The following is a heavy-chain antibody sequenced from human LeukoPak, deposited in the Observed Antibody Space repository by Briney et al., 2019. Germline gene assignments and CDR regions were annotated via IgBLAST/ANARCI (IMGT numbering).Heavy chain of an antibody. CDR3: ARQRYCSGGSCYYFDY. CDR1: GGSFSGYY. J-gene: IGHJ4*02. V-gene: IGHV4-34*01. CDR2: INHSGST. Sequence: SETLSLTCAVHGGSFSGYYWSWIRQPPGKGLEWIGEINHSGSTNYNPSLKSRVTISVDTSKNQFSLKLSSVTAADTAVYYCARQRYCSGGSCYYFDYWGQGTLVTVSS. D-gene: IGHD2-15*01.